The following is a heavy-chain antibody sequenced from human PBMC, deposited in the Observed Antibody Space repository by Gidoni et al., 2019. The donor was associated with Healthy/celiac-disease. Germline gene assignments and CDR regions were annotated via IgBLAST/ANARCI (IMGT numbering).Heavy chain of an antibody. CDR2: IYYSGST. CDR1: GGPISSYY. CDR3: ARDRGRGDGAFDI. J-gene: IGHJ3*02. D-gene: IGHD2-21*02. V-gene: IGHV4-59*01. Sequence: QVQLQESGPGLVKPSETLSLTCTVSGGPISSYYWSWIRQPPGKGLEWIGYIYYSGSTNYNPSLKSRVTISVDTSKNQFSLKLSSVTAADTAVYYCARDRGRGDGAFDIWGQGTMVTVSS.